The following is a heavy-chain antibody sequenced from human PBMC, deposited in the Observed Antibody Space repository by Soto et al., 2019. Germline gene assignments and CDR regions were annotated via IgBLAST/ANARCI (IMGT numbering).Heavy chain of an antibody. CDR1: GFTFSNAL. J-gene: IGHJ5*02. Sequence: PGGSLRLSCAASGFTFSNALMSWVRQAPGKGLEWVGRIKSKTDGGTTDYAAPVKGRFTISRDDSKNTLYLQMNSLKTEDTAVYYCTKVERITIFGVVIPRETRRSVWFDPWGQGTLVTVYS. V-gene: IGHV3-15*01. D-gene: IGHD3-3*01. CDR2: IKSKTDGGTT. CDR3: TKVERITIFGVVIPRETRRSVWFDP.